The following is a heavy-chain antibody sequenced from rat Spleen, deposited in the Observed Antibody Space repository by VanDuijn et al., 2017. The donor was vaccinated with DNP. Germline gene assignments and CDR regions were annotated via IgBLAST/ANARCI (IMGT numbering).Heavy chain of an antibody. Sequence: EVQLVESGGGLVQPGGSLKLSCAASGFAFSDYYMAWVRQAPTKGLEWVAYIRYDGGSIHYGDSVKGRFTIFRDNAKSTLYLQMNSLRSEDMATYYCVTHPSWFGYWGQGTLVTVSS. J-gene: IGHJ3*01. CDR2: IRYDGGSI. V-gene: IGHV5-22*01. CDR3: VTHPSWFGY. CDR1: GFAFSDYY.